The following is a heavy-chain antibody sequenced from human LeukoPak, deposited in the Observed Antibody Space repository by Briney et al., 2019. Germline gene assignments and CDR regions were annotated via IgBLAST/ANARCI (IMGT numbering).Heavy chain of an antibody. CDR2: IIPIFGTA. V-gene: IGHV1-69*13. CDR3: ARSTGRRRYYYDSSGYYFYYFDY. D-gene: IGHD3-22*01. Sequence: ASVKVSCKDSGGTFSSYAISWVRQAPGQGLEWMGGIIPIFGTANYAQKFQGRVTITADESTSTAYMELSSLRSEDTAVYYCARSTGRRRYYYDSSGYYFYYFDYWGQGTLVTVSS. J-gene: IGHJ4*02. CDR1: GGTFSSYA.